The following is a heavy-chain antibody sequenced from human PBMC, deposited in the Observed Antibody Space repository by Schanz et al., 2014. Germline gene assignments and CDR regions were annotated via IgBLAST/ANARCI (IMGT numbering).Heavy chain of an antibody. CDR2: ISSGGTTT. D-gene: IGHD5-12*01. CDR3: ARKVVATIGGYYDN. V-gene: IGHV3-11*01. Sequence: VQLVESGGGLIQPGGSLRLSCAASGFPFSDYYMAWIRQAPGKGPEYVSYISSGGTTTYHSDSVKGRFTISRDSAENSLYLQMNSLRAEDTAVYYCARKVVATIGGYYDNWGQGTLXIVSS. CDR1: GFPFSDYY. J-gene: IGHJ4*02.